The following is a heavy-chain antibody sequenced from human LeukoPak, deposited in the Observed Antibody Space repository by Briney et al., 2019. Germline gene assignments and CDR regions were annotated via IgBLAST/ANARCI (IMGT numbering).Heavy chain of an antibody. CDR1: GFTFDDYA. J-gene: IGHJ4*02. CDR3: AKDRIAAAGYFDY. Sequence: GRSLRLSCAASGFTFDDYAMHWVRQAPGKGLEWVSGISWNSGSIGYADSVKGLYTISRDNAKNSLYLQMNSLRAEDTALYYCAKDRIAAAGYFDYWGQGTLVTVSS. D-gene: IGHD6-13*01. CDR2: ISWNSGSI. V-gene: IGHV3-9*01.